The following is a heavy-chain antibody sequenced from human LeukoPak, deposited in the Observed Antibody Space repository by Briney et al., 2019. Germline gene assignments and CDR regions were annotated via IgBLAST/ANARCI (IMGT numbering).Heavy chain of an antibody. V-gene: IGHV3-53*01. CDR1: GFTVSSNY. CDR3: ARAHGGNSDED. Sequence: GGSLRLSCAVSGFTVSSNYMSWVRQAPGKGLEWVSVIYSGGSTYYADSVKGRFTISRDNSKNTLYLQMNSLRAEDTAVYYCARAHGGNSDEDWGQGTLVTVSS. D-gene: IGHD4-23*01. J-gene: IGHJ4*02. CDR2: IYSGGST.